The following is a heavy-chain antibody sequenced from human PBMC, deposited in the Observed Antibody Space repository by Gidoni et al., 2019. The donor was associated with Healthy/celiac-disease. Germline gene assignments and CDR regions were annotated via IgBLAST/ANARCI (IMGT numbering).Heavy chain of an antibody. J-gene: IGHJ3*02. D-gene: IGHD3-22*01. CDR2: IWYDGSDK. Sequence: QVQLVESGGGVVQPARSLRLSCAASGFTFSSYGMPWVRQAPGKGLEWVAVIWYDGSDKYYAYSVKGRFTISRDNSKNTLYLQMNSLRAEDTAVYYCARARDYYDSSGYYLDAFDIWGQGTMVTVSS. CDR1: GFTFSSYG. CDR3: ARARDYYDSSGYYLDAFDI. V-gene: IGHV3-33*01.